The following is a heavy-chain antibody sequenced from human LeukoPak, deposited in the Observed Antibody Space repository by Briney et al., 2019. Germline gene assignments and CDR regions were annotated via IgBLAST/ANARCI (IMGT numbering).Heavy chain of an antibody. CDR3: AELGITMIGGV. CDR2: ISSSSSTI. D-gene: IGHD3-10*02. V-gene: IGHV3-48*04. CDR1: GFTFSSYS. Sequence: GGSLRLSCAASGFTFSSYSMNWVRQAPGKGLEGVSFISSSSSTIYYADSVKGRFTISRDNAKNSLYLQMNSLRAEDTAVYYCAELGITMIGGVWGKGTTVTISS. J-gene: IGHJ6*04.